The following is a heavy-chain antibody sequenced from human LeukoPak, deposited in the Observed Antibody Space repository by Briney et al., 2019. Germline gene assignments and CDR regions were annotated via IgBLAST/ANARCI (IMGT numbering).Heavy chain of an antibody. Sequence: SETLSLTCTVSGGSISNYYWSWIRQPAGKGLEWIGRIYTSGSTYYNPSLKSRVTMSVDTSKNQFSLKLSSVTAADTAVYYCARVPPVYNSGNYYKGTHFDYWGQGTLVAVSS. D-gene: IGHD3-10*01. V-gene: IGHV4-4*07. CDR3: ARVPPVYNSGNYYKGTHFDY. CDR1: GGSISNYY. CDR2: IYTSGST. J-gene: IGHJ4*02.